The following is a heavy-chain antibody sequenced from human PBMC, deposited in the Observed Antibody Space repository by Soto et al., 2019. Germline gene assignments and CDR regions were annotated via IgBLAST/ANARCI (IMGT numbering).Heavy chain of an antibody. CDR3: ARTDWNYGTGVFDI. CDR2: VWYDGSKE. CDR1: GFSFSTYG. J-gene: IGHJ3*02. V-gene: IGHV3-33*01. D-gene: IGHD1-7*01. Sequence: QVQLVESGRGVVQPGRSLRLSCAASGFSFSTYGMYWVRQAPAGGLEWVALVWYDGSKEYYADSVKGRFTISRDNSKNTLYLQMNSLRAEDTAVYFCARTDWNYGTGVFDIWGQGTMVTVSS.